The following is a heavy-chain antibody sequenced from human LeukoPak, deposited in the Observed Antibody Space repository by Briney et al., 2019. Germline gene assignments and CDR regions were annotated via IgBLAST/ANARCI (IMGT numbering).Heavy chain of an antibody. CDR3: ASRYYDTSPREADY. Sequence: PGGSLRLSCAASGFTFGSYAMDWVRQAPGKGLEWVSAISTSGGSTYYADSVRGRFTVSRDNSKNTLYLQMNSLRADDAAVYYCASRYYDTSPREADYWGQGTLVTVSS. CDR2: ISTSGGST. J-gene: IGHJ4*02. CDR1: GFTFGSYA. V-gene: IGHV3-23*01. D-gene: IGHD3-22*01.